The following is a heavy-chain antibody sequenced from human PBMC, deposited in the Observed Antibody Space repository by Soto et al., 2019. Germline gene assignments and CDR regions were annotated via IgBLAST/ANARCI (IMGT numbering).Heavy chain of an antibody. V-gene: IGHV1-69*01. Sequence: QVQLVQSRAEVKKPGSSVRVSCRAAEGTFNSHVVSWGRQAPGQCLQWMGGIIPLCGTTNYAHQLEGRVTNTAYSSTTTSYLELSGLTPGDTAVYYCARGDNFFESAQKYYHYGLDVWVQGTTVIVSS. D-gene: IGHD3-3*01. CDR1: EGTFNSHV. CDR3: ARGDNFFESAQKYYHYGLDV. CDR2: IIPLCGTT. J-gene: IGHJ6*02.